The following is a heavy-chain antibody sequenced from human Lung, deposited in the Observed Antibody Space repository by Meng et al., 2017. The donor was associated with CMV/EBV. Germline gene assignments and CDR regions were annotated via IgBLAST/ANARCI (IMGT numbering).Heavy chain of an antibody. V-gene: IGHV4-34*01. CDR1: GGSFSGYY. D-gene: IGHD4-11*01. J-gene: IGHJ6*02. Sequence: SXTXSLXXAVYGGSFSGYYWSWIRQPPGKGLEWIGEINHSGSTNYNPSLKSRVTISVDTSKNQFSLKLSSVTAADTAVYYCARLVTNPYYYYGMDVWGQGTXVTVSS. CDR3: ARLVTNPYYYYGMDV. CDR2: INHSGST.